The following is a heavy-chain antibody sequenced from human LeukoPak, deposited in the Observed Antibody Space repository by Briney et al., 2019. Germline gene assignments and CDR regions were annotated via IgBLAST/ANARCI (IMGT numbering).Heavy chain of an antibody. CDR2: INPSGGST. CDR1: GYTFTSYY. CDR3: ARDYLIYYFDY. V-gene: IGHV1-46*01. J-gene: IGHJ4*02. Sequence: ASVKVSCKTSGYTFTSYYMHWVRQAPGQGLEWMGIINPSGGSTSYAQKFQGRVTMTRDTSTSTVYMELSSLRSEDTAVYYCARDYLIYYFDYWGQGTLVTVSS.